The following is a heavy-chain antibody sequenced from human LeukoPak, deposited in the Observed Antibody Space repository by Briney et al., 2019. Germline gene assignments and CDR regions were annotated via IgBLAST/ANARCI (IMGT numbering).Heavy chain of an antibody. CDR3: AKVRGYYYGSGRDY. Sequence: PGGSLRLSCAASGFTFSSYAMSWVRQAPGKGLEWVSAISGSGGSTYCADSVKGRFTISRDNSKNTLYLQMNSLRAEDTAVYYRAKVRGYYYGSGRDYWGQGTLVTVSS. CDR1: GFTFSSYA. D-gene: IGHD3-10*01. J-gene: IGHJ4*02. CDR2: ISGSGGST. V-gene: IGHV3-23*01.